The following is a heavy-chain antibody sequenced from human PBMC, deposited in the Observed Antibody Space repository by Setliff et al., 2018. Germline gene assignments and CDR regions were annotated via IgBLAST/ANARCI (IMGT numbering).Heavy chain of an antibody. J-gene: IGHJ5*02. V-gene: IGHV4-59*11. Sequence: SETLSLTCTVSGGSISSHYWSWIRQPPGKGLEWIGSIYYSGKTNYNPSPKSRVTMSVDTSKNQFSLKVDSVTAADTAMYYCARDGDYFGSGNRFDPWGQGTLVTVSS. CDR2: IYYSGKT. CDR1: GGSISSHY. CDR3: ARDGDYFGSGNRFDP. D-gene: IGHD3-10*01.